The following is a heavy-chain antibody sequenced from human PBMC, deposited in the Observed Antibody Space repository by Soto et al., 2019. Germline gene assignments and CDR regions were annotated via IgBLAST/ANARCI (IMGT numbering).Heavy chain of an antibody. Sequence: EVQVLDSGGDLVQSGGSLRLSCAASGFTFSNYAMSWVRQAPGMGLEWVSSISGGGGSTYYADSVKGRFTISRDNSQNTLYLQMNSLRAEDTAVYYCAKKNLIGSGTKDYWGQVTLVTVSS. D-gene: IGHD3-10*01. CDR3: AKKNLIGSGTKDY. V-gene: IGHV3-23*01. CDR2: ISGGGGST. J-gene: IGHJ4*02. CDR1: GFTFSNYA.